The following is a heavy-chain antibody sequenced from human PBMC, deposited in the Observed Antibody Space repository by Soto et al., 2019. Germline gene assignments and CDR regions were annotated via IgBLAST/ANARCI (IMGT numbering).Heavy chain of an antibody. CDR1: GGSLTSGTYS. CDR3: ARGREFDS. CDR2: IFPSGTT. Sequence: QLQLRESGSRLVKPSQTLSLTCAVSGGSLTSGTYSWNWIRQPPGKGLEWIGYIFPSGTTYYNPSLKSRVSISIDVSKNQFSLNLRSLTAADTAVYYCARGREFDSWGQGTLFTVAS. V-gene: IGHV4-30-2*01. J-gene: IGHJ4*02.